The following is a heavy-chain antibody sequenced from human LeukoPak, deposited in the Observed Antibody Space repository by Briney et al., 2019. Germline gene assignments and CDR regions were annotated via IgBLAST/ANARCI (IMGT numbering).Heavy chain of an antibody. CDR2: INPSGGST. Sequence: ASVKVSCKASGCTFTSYYMHWVRQAPGQGLEWMGIINPSGGSTSYEQQFPGRTTMTRDTSTSTVYMELSSLRSEDTAVYYCATLVEALSFDYWGQGTLVTVSS. J-gene: IGHJ4*02. V-gene: IGHV1-46*01. CDR1: GCTFTSYY. CDR3: ATLVEALSFDY. D-gene: IGHD2-2*01.